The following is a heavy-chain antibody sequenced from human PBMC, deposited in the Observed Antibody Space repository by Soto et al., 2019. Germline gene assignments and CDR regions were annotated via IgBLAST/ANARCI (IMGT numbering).Heavy chain of an antibody. V-gene: IGHV1-69*02. D-gene: IGHD3-16*01. CDR3: ARVGSQYYDYIWGSYPFDP. Sequence: QVQLVQSGAEVKKPGSSVKVSCKASGGTFSSYTISWVRQAPGQGLEWMGRIIPILGIANYAQKFQGRVTITADKSTSTAYMELSSLRSEDTAVYYCARVGSQYYDYIWGSYPFDPWGQGTLVTVSS. CDR2: IIPILGIA. CDR1: GGTFSSYT. J-gene: IGHJ5*02.